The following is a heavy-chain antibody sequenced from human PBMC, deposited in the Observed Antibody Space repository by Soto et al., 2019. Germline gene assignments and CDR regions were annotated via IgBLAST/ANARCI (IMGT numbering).Heavy chain of an antibody. Sequence: GASVKVSCKASGGTFISYAISWVRQAPGQGLEWMGGIIPIFGTANYAQKFQGRVTISADKSTSTAYMELSSLRSEDTAVYYCERGLGYEFWSGYFGYYYGMDVWRQGTKVTVSA. CDR3: ERGLGYEFWSGYFGYYYGMDV. D-gene: IGHD3-3*01. V-gene: IGHV1-69*06. J-gene: IGHJ6*01. CDR1: GGTFISYA. CDR2: IIPIFGTA.